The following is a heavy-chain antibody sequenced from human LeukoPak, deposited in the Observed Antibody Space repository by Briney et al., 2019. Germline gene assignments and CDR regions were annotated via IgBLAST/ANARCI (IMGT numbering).Heavy chain of an antibody. J-gene: IGHJ5*02. CDR1: GFTFSSYA. D-gene: IGHD6-13*01. V-gene: IGHV3-30*04. CDR3: ARDLSSSWTLGTGGFDP. CDR2: ISYDRSNK. Sequence: GGSLRLSCAASGFTFSSYAMHWVRQAPGKGLEWVAVISYDRSNKYYADSVKGRFTISRDNSKNTLYLQMNSLRAEDTAVYYCARDLSSSWTLGTGGFDPWGQGTLVTVSS.